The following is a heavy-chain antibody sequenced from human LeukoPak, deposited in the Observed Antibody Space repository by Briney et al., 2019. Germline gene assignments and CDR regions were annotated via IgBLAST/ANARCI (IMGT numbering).Heavy chain of an antibody. V-gene: IGHV3-33*01. CDR2: IWYDGSNK. Sequence: QPGRSLRLSCAASGFTFSSYGMHWVRQAPGKGLEWVAVIWYDGSNKYYADSVKGRFTISRDNSKNTLYLQMTRLRAEDTAVYYCARDRDLITMVRGDDGYGMDVWGQGATVTVAS. CDR1: GFTFSSYG. D-gene: IGHD3-10*01. CDR3: ARDRDLITMVRGDDGYGMDV. J-gene: IGHJ6*02.